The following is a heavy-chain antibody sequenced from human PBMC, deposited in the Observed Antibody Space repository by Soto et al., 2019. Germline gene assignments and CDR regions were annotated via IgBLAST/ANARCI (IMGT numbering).Heavy chain of an antibody. CDR1: CLTFSSFS. V-gene: IGHV3-64D*06. Sequence: PCWALSLSCSASCLTFSSFSMHWVRQARGKGLDYVSGISSNGDTTYYADSVKGRFTISRDNSENTLYLQMSSLSAADTAVYYCVHPRSTVMIPHTWGQGTLVTVSS. CDR3: VHPRSTVMIPHT. J-gene: IGHJ5*02. CDR2: ISSNGDTT. D-gene: IGHD4-17*01.